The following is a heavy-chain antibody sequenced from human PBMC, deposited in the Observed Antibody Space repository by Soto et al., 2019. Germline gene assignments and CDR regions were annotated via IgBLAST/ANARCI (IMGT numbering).Heavy chain of an antibody. J-gene: IGHJ4*02. V-gene: IGHV4-34*01. D-gene: IGHD3-10*01. CDR3: ARVSGSGTVGY. CDR1: GGSFSGYY. CDR2: INHSGST. Sequence: PSETLSLTCAVYGGSFSGYYWSWIRQPPGKGLEWIGEINHSGSTNYNPSLKSRVTISVDTSKNQFSLKLSSVTAADTAVYYCARVSGSGTVGYWGQGTLVTVSS.